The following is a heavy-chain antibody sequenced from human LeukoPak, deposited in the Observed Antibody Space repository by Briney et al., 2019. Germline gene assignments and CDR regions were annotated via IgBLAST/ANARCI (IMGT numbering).Heavy chain of an antibody. D-gene: IGHD6-6*01. J-gene: IGHJ4*02. Sequence: GGSLRLSCAASGFTFSSYSMNWVRQAPGKGLEWVSSISSSSSYIYYADSVKGRFTISRDNPNNLLYLQINSLRAEDTAVYYCARGDGSSSGLYFQFWGRGTLVTVSS. V-gene: IGHV3-21*06. CDR3: ARGDGSSSGLYFQF. CDR1: GFTFSSYS. CDR2: ISSSSSYI.